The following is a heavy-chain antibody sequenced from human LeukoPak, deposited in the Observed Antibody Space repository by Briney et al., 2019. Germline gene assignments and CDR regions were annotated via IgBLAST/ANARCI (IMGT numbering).Heavy chain of an antibody. CDR3: ARGRRSRAYCSGGSCYERGVWFDP. J-gene: IGHJ5*02. D-gene: IGHD2-15*01. V-gene: IGHV4-34*01. CDR1: GGSFSGYY. CDR2: INHSGST. Sequence: SETLSLTCTVYGGSFSGYYWSWIRQPPGKGLEWIGEINHSGSTNYNPSLKSRVTISVDTSKNQFSLKLSSVTAADTAVYYCARGRRSRAYCSGGSCYERGVWFDPWGQGTLVTVSS.